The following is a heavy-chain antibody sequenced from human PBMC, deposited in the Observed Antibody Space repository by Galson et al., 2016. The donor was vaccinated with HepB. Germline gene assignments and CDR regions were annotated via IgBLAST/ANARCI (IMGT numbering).Heavy chain of an antibody. D-gene: IGHD6-6*01. CDR3: AKEDSPIAALVLSLFDY. V-gene: IGHV1-2*02. CDR1: GYTFNDYY. Sequence: SVKVSCKASGYTFNDYYIHWVRLAPGQGLEWVGWINPNSGDTNYAQRFQGRVTLTRDTSISTAYLEVTSLTSDDTAVYYCAKEDSPIAALVLSLFDYWGQGTLVTVSS. CDR2: INPNSGDT. J-gene: IGHJ4*02.